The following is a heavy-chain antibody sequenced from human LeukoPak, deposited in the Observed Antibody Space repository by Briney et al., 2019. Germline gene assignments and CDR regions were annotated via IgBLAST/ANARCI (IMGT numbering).Heavy chain of an antibody. V-gene: IGHV4-39*01. CDR2: IYYSGST. Sequence: SETLSLTCTVSGASISTATYYWGWIRQSPGKGLEWIAKIYYSGSTYYNPSLMSRVTIPIDMSKNQFSLNLSSVTAADTALYYCARVDHYYFYMDVWGKGTTVTVSS. CDR1: GASISTATYY. J-gene: IGHJ6*03. CDR3: ARVDHYYFYMDV.